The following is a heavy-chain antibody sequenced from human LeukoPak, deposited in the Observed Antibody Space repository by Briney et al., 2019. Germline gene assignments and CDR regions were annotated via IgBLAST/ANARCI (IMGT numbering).Heavy chain of an antibody. J-gene: IGHJ4*02. D-gene: IGHD5-12*01. CDR3: ARGCIMAD. CDR2: INHSGST. CDR1: GGSFSGYY. V-gene: IGHV4-34*01. Sequence: KASETLSLTCAVYGGSFSGYYWSWIRQPPGKGLEWIGEINHSGSTNYNPSLKSRVTISVDTSKNQFSLKLSSVTAADTAVYYCARGCIMADWGQGTLVTVSS.